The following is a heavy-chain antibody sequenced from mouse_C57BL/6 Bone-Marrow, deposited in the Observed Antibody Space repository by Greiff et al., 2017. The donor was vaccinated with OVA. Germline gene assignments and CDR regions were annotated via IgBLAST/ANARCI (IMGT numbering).Heavy chain of an antibody. CDR3: ARGAMGLRRTWFAY. Sequence: QVQLKQSGAELVKPGASVKMSCKASGYTFTSYWITWVKQRPGQGLEWIGDIYPGSGSTNYNEKFKSKATLTVDTSSSTAYMQLSSLTSEDSAVYYCARGAMGLRRTWFAYWGQGTLVTVSA. V-gene: IGHV1-55*01. CDR2: IYPGSGST. CDR1: GYTFTSYW. J-gene: IGHJ3*01. D-gene: IGHD2-4*01.